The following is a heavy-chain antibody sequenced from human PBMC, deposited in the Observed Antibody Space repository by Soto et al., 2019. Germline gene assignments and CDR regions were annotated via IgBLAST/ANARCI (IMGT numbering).Heavy chain of an antibody. V-gene: IGHV5-51*01. D-gene: IGHD4-17*01. Sequence: LGESLKISCKASGYIFTLYWIGWVRQMPGKGLEWMGIIYPGDSDTRYSPSFQGQVTISADKSISTASLQWGSLKASDTAVYYCARQSPTPGYYYFSYGMDVWGQGTTVTVSS. CDR2: IYPGDSDT. J-gene: IGHJ6*02. CDR3: ARQSPTPGYYYFSYGMDV. CDR1: GYIFTLYW.